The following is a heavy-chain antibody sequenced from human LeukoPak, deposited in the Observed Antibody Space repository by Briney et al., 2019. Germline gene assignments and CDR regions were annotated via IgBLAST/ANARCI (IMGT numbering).Heavy chain of an antibody. CDR1: GYTFSFYV. CDR3: AKKSDSGSWDYFDY. V-gene: IGHV3-23*01. CDR2: IRGGGSTT. J-gene: IGHJ4*02. D-gene: IGHD3-10*01. Sequence: GGSLRLSCADSGYTFSFYVMNWVRQAPGKGLEWVSGIRGGGSTTYYVDSVKGRFIISRDNSKNTLYLQMSSLRAEDTAVYYCAKKSDSGSWDYFDYWGQGTLVTVP.